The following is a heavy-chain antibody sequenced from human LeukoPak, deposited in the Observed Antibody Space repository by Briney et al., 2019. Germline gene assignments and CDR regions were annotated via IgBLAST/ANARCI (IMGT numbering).Heavy chain of an antibody. CDR1: GGSISSYY. CDR3: ARGRTFDN. Sequence: SEALSLTCTVSGGSISSYYWSWIRQPPGKGLEWIGNIYDRGSTKYNPSLKSRVTISVDTSKNQFSLRLSSVTAADTAVYYCARGRTFDNWGQGTLVTVSS. CDR2: IYDRGST. V-gene: IGHV4-59*01. J-gene: IGHJ4*02.